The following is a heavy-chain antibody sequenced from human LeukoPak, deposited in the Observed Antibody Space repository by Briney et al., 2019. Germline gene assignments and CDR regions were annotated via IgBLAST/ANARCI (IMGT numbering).Heavy chain of an antibody. V-gene: IGHV3-30*01. J-gene: IGHJ6*03. Sequence: PGKSLRLSCAASGFTFSNYAMHWVRRAPGKGLEWVAVMSYDGSNKYYADSVKGRFTISRDISKNTLYLQMNSLRAEDTAVYYCATAARDYYYYMDVWGKGTTVTVSS. CDR2: MSYDGSNK. CDR1: GFTFSNYA. CDR3: ATAARDYYYYMDV. D-gene: IGHD6-13*01.